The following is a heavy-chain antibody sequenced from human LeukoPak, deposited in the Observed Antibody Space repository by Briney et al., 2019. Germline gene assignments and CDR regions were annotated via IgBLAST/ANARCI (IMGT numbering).Heavy chain of an antibody. CDR1: GGSISSYY. J-gene: IGHJ5*02. CDR2: IYTSGST. CDR3: ARDGYYDSSGYYYVSEWFDP. Sequence: PSETLSLTCNVSGGSISSYYWSWIRQPAGKGLEWIGRIYTSGSTNYNPSLKSRVTMSVDTSKNQFSLKLSCVTAADTAVYYCARDGYYDSSGYYYVSEWFDPWGQGTVVTVSS. D-gene: IGHD3-22*01. V-gene: IGHV4-4*07.